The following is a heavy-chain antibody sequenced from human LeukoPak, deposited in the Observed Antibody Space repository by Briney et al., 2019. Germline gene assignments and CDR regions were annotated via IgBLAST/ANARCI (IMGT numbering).Heavy chain of an antibody. CDR1: GFTFSSYS. D-gene: IGHD5-24*01. J-gene: IGHJ4*02. CDR2: ISSSGETI. CDR3: ARASGRDGFNTPFEY. V-gene: IGHV3-48*04. Sequence: GGSLRLSCAASGFTFSSYSMNWVRQAPGRGLEWLFYISSSGETIYFADSMKGRFTISRDNANNSLSLQMNSLRVEDTAIHYCARASGRDGFNTPFEYWGQGTLVTVSS.